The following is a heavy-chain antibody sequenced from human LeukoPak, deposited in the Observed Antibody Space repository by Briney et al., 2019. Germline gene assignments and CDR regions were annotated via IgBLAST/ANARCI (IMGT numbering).Heavy chain of an antibody. CDR3: ARGPRGYCSSTSCYYYGMDV. CDR1: GRSFSGYY. V-gene: IGHV4-34*01. J-gene: IGHJ6*04. Sequence: SETLSLTCAVYGRSFSGYYWSWIRQPPGKGLEWIGEINHSGSTNYNPSLKSRVTISVDTSKNQFSLKLSSVTAADTAVYYCARGPRGYCSSTSCYYYGMDVWGKGTTVTVSS. CDR2: INHSGST. D-gene: IGHD2-2*01.